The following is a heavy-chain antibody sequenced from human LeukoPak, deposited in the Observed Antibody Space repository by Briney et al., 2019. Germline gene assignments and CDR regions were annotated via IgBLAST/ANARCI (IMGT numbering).Heavy chain of an antibody. D-gene: IGHD5-18*01. Sequence: RGSLRLSCGASGFTFSNHWMGWVRQAPENGLEWVAIMNVDGSDKYHLDSVKGRFTISRDNAKNTLYLQMNSLRVEDTALYYCTRGDGRGRSDGAIWGPGTLVTVSS. CDR2: MNVDGSDK. CDR1: GFTFSNHW. CDR3: TRGDGRGRSDGAI. J-gene: IGHJ4*02. V-gene: IGHV3-7*01.